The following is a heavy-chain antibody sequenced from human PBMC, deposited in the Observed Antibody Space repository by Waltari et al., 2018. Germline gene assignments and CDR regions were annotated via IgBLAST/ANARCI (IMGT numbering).Heavy chain of an antibody. CDR3: AREAASCGGDCLDY. CDR2: ISSNPSDI. D-gene: IGHD2-21*02. J-gene: IGHJ4*02. CDR1: GSTFSTYE. V-gene: IGHV3-48*03. Sequence: EVQLVESGGGLVQPGGSLRPSCAASGSTFSTYEINWVRQAPGKGLEWFSYISSNPSDIYYADSVKGRFTISRDNAHNSLYLHMNSLRADDTAVYYCAREAASCGGDCLDYWGQGTLVTVSS.